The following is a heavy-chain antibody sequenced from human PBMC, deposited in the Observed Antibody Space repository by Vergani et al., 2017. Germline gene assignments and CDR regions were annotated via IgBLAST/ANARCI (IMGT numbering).Heavy chain of an antibody. Sequence: QVQLVQSGAEVKKPGASVKVSCKASGYTFTSYGISWVRQAPGQGLEWMGWISADNGNTNYAQKLQGRVTMTPDTSTSTAYMELRSLRSDNTAVYYCARDLYDXNGYDYDLGYSFYIWGQGTMVTVSS. J-gene: IGHJ3*02. CDR1: GYTFTSYG. CDR2: ISADNGNT. CDR3: ARDLYDXNGYDYDLGYSFYI. V-gene: IGHV1-18*01. D-gene: IGHD3-22*01.